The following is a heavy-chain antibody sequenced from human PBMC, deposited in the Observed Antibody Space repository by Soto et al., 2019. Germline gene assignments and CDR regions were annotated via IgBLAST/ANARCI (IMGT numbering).Heavy chain of an antibody. CDR2: IYYSGST. CDR1: VGSISSSSYY. V-gene: IGHV4-39*01. D-gene: IGHD1-26*01. Sequence: RSLTFTVSVGSISSSSYYWGWIRQPPGKGLEWIGSIYYSGSTYYNPSLKSRVTISVDTSKNQFSLKLSSVTAADTAVYYCARGSGSYPMGYYYGMDVWGQGTTVTVSS. J-gene: IGHJ6*02. CDR3: ARGSGSYPMGYYYGMDV.